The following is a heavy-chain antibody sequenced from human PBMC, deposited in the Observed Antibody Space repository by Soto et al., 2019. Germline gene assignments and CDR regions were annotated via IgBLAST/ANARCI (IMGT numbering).Heavy chain of an antibody. CDR1: GFTFGSYA. Sequence: GGSLRLSSAASGFTFGSYAMSWVRQAPGKGLEWVSAISGSGGSTYYADSVKGRFTISRDNSKNTLYLQMNSLRAADTAVYYCAKEMGYSYGYYYYYGMDVWGQGTTVTVSS. D-gene: IGHD5-18*01. V-gene: IGHV3-23*01. J-gene: IGHJ6*02. CDR3: AKEMGYSYGYYYYYGMDV. CDR2: ISGSGGST.